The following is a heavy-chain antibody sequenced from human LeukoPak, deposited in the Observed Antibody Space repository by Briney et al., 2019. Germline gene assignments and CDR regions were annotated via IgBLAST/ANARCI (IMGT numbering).Heavy chain of an antibody. CDR1: GYYISGGYY. V-gene: IGHV4-38-2*02. D-gene: IGHD2-2*02. CDR2: FYHSGST. CDR3: ARDPTGYCSSASCYTAY. Sequence: PSEILSLTCTVSGYYISGGYYWGWIRQPPGKGLEWIGSFYHSGSTYYNPSLKSRVTISVDTSKNQFSLKLSSVTAADTAVYYCARDPTGYCSSASCYTAYWGQGTPVTVSS. J-gene: IGHJ4*02.